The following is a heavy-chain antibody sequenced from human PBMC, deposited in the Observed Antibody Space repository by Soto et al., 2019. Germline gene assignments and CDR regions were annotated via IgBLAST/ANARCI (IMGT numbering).Heavy chain of an antibody. CDR3: AREARGYSFGLGDSW. CDR1: GGSVSSGSYY. D-gene: IGHD5-18*01. J-gene: IGHJ4*02. V-gene: IGHV4-61*01. Sequence: QVQLQESGPGLVKPSETLSLSCTVSGGSVSSGSYYWSWIRQPPGQGLEWLGYIYDSGTTNYNPNLMTRVKISIDRYKNQFSLRVSYVTAADKAVYYCAREARGYSFGLGDSWWGQGTLVTVSS. CDR2: IYDSGTT.